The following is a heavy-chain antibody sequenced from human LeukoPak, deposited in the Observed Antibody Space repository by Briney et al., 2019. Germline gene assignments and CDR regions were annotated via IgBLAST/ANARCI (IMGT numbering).Heavy chain of an antibody. CDR2: MNPNSGNT. Sequence: VASVKVSCKASGYTFTSYDINWVRQATGQGLEWMGWMNPNSGNTGYAQKFQGRVTITRNTSISTAYMELSSLRSEDTAVYYCARGYTTGYSSGWWDGRYYYYMDVWGKGTTVTVSS. V-gene: IGHV1-8*03. J-gene: IGHJ6*03. D-gene: IGHD6-19*01. CDR1: GYTFTSYD. CDR3: ARGYTTGYSSGWWDGRYYYYMDV.